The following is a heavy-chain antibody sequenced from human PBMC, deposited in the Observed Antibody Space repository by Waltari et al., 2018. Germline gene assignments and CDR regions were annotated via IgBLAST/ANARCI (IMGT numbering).Heavy chain of an antibody. J-gene: IGHJ3*02. Sequence: EVQLVESGGGLIQPGGSLRLSCEVSGFTVSNNYIGWVRQAPGKGLEWGSVIYSCGDTYDADAVRGRFTISRDNSKNTLYLQMNSLRVEDTALYYCATWTGGSLGAFDNWGQGTMVTVSS. CDR1: GFTVSNNY. CDR3: ATWTGGSLGAFDN. V-gene: IGHV3-53*01. D-gene: IGHD7-27*01. CDR2: IYSCGDT.